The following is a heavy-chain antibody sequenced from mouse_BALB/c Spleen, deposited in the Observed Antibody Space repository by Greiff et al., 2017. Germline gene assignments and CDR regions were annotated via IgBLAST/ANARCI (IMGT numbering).Heavy chain of an antibody. J-gene: IGHJ1*01. CDR3: SRPLYYCNAYCYFDV. CDR2: IHYSGST. Sequence: DVKLQESGPDLVKPSQSLSLTCTVTGYSITSGYSWHWIRQFPGNKLEWMGYIHYSGSTNYNPSLKSRISITRDTSKNQFFLQLNSVTTEDTATYYCSRPLYYCNAYCYFDVWGAGTTVTVSS. CDR1: GYSITSGYS. V-gene: IGHV3-1*02. D-gene: IGHD2-1*01.